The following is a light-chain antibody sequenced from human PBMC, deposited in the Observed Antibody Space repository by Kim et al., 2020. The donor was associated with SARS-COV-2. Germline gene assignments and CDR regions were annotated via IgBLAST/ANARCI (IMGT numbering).Light chain of an antibody. CDR1: QRVDSNS. CDR3: QQYGTAPQT. CDR2: GAT. J-gene: IGKJ1*01. V-gene: IGKV3-20*01. Sequence: PGERATLSCRASQRVDSNSLAWYQQQRGQPPRLLIYGATSRATGIPDRFSGSGSGTEFTLTISRLEPEDFAVYFCQQYGTAPQTFGQGTKVDIK.